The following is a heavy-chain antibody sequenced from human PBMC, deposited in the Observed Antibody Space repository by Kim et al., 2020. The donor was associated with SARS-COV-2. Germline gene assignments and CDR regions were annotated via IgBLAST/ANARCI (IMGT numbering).Heavy chain of an antibody. V-gene: IGHV4-59*01. Sequence: LKSRLTLSVDTSKNQFSLKRTSVTAADTAVYYCARDASLTGSKYYGMDVWGQGTTVTVSS. CDR3: ARDASLTGSKYYGMDV. D-gene: IGHD3-9*01. J-gene: IGHJ6*02.